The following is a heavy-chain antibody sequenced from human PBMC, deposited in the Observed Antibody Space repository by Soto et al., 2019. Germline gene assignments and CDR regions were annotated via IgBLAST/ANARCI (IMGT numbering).Heavy chain of an antibody. J-gene: IGHJ4*02. V-gene: IGHV3-23*01. Sequence: EVQLLESEGGFVQPGGSLRLSCEASGFTVSSYAMSWVRQAAGKGLEWVSGISGSGGNTYYADSVKGRFTISRDNSKNTLYLQVNSLRSEDTAVYYCARQPWEILRVLDYWGQGTLVTVSS. CDR3: ARQPWEILRVLDY. D-gene: IGHD1-26*01. CDR1: GFTVSSYA. CDR2: ISGSGGNT.